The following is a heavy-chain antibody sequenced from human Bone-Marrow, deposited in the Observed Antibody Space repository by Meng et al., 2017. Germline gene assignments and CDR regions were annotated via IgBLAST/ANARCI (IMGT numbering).Heavy chain of an antibody. Sequence: SVKVSCKASGGTFSSYAISRVRQAPGQGREWTGGIIPILGTANYAQKLQGRVTITTDESTSTAYMELSSRRSEDTAVYYCARVKQEREGRHYQLRLESDYDNYGMDVWGQGPTVTVSS. V-gene: IGHV1-69*05. J-gene: IGHJ6*02. CDR1: GGTFSSYA. CDR2: IIPILGTA. D-gene: IGHD2-2*01. CDR3: ARVKQEREGRHYQLRLESDYDNYGMDV.